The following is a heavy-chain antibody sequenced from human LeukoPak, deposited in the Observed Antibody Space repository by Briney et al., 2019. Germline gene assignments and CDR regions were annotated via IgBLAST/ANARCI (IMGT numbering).Heavy chain of an antibody. V-gene: IGHV3-23*01. CDR1: GFSFINYA. CDR3: ARIISGWSAFDI. J-gene: IGHJ3*02. Sequence: PGGSLRLSCAASGFSFINYAMSWVRQAPGRGLEWVSGMSGNGVRTFYADSVKGRFTISRDNSENALYLQVKSLRAEDTAVFYCARIISGWSAFDIWGQGTMVTVSS. CDR2: MSGNGVRT. D-gene: IGHD6-19*01.